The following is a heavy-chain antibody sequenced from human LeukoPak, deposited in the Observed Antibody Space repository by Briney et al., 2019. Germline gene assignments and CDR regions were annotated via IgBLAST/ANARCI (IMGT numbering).Heavy chain of an antibody. CDR2: INHSGST. V-gene: IGHV4-34*01. J-gene: IGHJ4*02. Sequence: SGTLSLTCAVYGGSVSGYYWSWIRQPPGKGLEWIGEINHSGSTNYNPSLKSRVTISVDTSKNQFSLKLSSVTAADTAVYYCARGPTDYDILTGYYRRPFDYWGQGTLVTVSS. CDR3: ARGPTDYDILTGYYRRPFDY. D-gene: IGHD3-9*01. CDR1: GGSVSGYY.